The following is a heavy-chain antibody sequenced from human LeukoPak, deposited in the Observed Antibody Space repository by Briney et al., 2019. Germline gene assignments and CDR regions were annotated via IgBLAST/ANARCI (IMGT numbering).Heavy chain of an antibody. CDR2: IKEDGSDK. CDR1: GFTFSRSW. CDR3: VTLYWYFDL. J-gene: IGHJ2*01. Sequence: GGSLRLSCAASGFTFSRSWMSWVRQAPGKGLEWVATIKEDGSDKYYVDSVEGRFTISRDNTKNSLYLQMNSLRAEDTAVYYCVTLYWYFDLRGRGTLVTVSS. V-gene: IGHV3-7*03.